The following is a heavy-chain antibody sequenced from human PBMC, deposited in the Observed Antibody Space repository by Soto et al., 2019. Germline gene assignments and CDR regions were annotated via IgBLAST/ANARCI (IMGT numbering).Heavy chain of an antibody. Sequence: ASVKVSCKASGYTFTSHGVSWLRQAPGQGLEWLGWISTYSGIRNYARKFQDRVTISVDTSKNQFSLKLSSVTAADTAVYYCARGMTTVTSFDYWGQGTLVTVSS. V-gene: IGHV1-18*01. CDR3: ARGMTTVTSFDY. CDR2: ISTYSGIR. CDR1: GYTFTSHG. J-gene: IGHJ4*02. D-gene: IGHD4-17*01.